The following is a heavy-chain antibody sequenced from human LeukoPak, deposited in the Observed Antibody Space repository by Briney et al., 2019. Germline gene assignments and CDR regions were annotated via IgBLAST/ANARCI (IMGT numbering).Heavy chain of an antibody. CDR1: GFTFSAYG. CDR2: IYSGGNT. V-gene: IGHV3-53*01. J-gene: IGHJ4*02. D-gene: IGHD2-2*01. CDR3: ARGETSSYDY. Sequence: AGKSLRLSCAASGFTFSAYGMHWVRQAPGKGLEWVSVIYSGGNTYYADSVKGRFTISRDNSKNTVYLQMNSLRAEDTAVYYCARGETSSYDYWGQGTLVTVSS.